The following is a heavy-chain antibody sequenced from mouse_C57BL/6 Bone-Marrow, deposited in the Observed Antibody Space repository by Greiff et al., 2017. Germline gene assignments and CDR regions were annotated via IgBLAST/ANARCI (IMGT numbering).Heavy chain of an antibody. J-gene: IGHJ3*01. V-gene: IGHV10-1*01. D-gene: IGHD1-1*01. Sequence: EVHLVESGGGLVQPKGSLKLSCAASGFSFNTYAMNWVRQAPGKGLEWVARIRSKSNNYATYYADSVKDRFTISRDDSESMLYLQMNNLKTEDTAMYYCVSPTVVDPFAYWGQGTLVTVSA. CDR3: VSPTVVDPFAY. CDR1: GFSFNTYA. CDR2: IRSKSNNYAT.